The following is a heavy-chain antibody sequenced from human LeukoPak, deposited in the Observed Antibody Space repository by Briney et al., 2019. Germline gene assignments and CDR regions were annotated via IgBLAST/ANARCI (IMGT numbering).Heavy chain of an antibody. D-gene: IGHD1-26*01. CDR1: GFTFSSYA. CDR2: ISGSGGST. Sequence: GGSLRLSCAASGFTFSSYAMSWVRQAPGKGLEWVSAISGSGGSTYYADSVKGRFTISRDNSKNTLYLQMNSLRAENTAVYYYANMNRGSYYRSFDYWGQGTLVTVSS. CDR3: ANMNRGSYYRSFDY. V-gene: IGHV3-23*01. J-gene: IGHJ4*02.